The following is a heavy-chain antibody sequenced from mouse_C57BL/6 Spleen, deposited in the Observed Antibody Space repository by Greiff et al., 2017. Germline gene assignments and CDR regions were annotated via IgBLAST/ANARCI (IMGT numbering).Heavy chain of an antibody. CDR2: IHPNSGST. CDR1: GYTFTSYW. J-gene: IGHJ4*01. Sequence: QVQLQQSGAELARPGASVKLSCKASGYTFTSYWMHWVKQRPGQGLEWIGMIHPNSGSTNYNEKFKSKATLTVDKSSSTAYMQLSSLTSEDSAVYYCARGTTVVATRAMDYWGQGTSVTVSS. CDR3: ARGTTVVATRAMDY. D-gene: IGHD1-1*01. V-gene: IGHV1-64*01.